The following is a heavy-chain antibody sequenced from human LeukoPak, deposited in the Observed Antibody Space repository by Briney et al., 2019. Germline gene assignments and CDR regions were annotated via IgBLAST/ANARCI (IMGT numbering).Heavy chain of an antibody. J-gene: IGHJ3*02. Sequence: AASVKVSCKASGYTFTDYYIHLVRQAPGQGLEWMGWINPNSGGTNYAQKFQGRVTMTRDTSISTAYIELSRLRPDDTAVYYCARELRGDAFDIWGQGTMVTVS. D-gene: IGHD4-17*01. CDR2: INPNSGGT. CDR3: ARELRGDAFDI. CDR1: GYTFTDYY. V-gene: IGHV1-2*02.